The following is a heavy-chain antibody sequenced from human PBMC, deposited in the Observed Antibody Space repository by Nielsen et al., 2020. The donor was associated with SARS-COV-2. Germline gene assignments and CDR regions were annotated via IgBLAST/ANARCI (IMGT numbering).Heavy chain of an antibody. CDR2: VYPGDSDT. Sequence: GESLKISCQGSGYNFATYWIAWVRQMPGKGLEWMGVVYPGDSDTRYSPSFQGQVIISFDKSITTAYLQWNSLQASDSAMYYCARLQSSTGRGMDVWGQGTAVTVSS. V-gene: IGHV5-51*01. J-gene: IGHJ6*02. CDR1: GYNFATYW. CDR3: ARLQSSTGRGMDV. D-gene: IGHD6-13*01.